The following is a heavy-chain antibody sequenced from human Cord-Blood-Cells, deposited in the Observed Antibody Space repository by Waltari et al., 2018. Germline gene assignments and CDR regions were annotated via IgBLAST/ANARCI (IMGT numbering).Heavy chain of an antibody. CDR2: ISWNSGSI. Sequence: EVQLLESGGGLVQPGGCLRLSCAASGFTFRSYAMSWVRQAPGKGLEWVSGISWNSGSIGYADSVKGRFTISRDNAKNSLYLQMNSLRAEDTALYYCAKEYSSSSDYFDYWGQGTLVTVSS. CDR3: AKEYSSSSDYFDY. D-gene: IGHD6-6*01. V-gene: IGHV3-9*01. J-gene: IGHJ4*02. CDR1: GFTFRSYA.